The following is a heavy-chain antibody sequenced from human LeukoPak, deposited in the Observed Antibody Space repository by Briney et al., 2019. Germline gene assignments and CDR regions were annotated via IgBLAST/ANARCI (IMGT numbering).Heavy chain of an antibody. V-gene: IGHV4-59*12. CDR1: GDSIGSYF. CDR3: ARGRGGSGWETGLVFDL. J-gene: IGHJ4*02. CDR2: IHYSRGG. D-gene: IGHD6-19*01. Sequence: TSETLSLTCFVSGDSIGSYFWSWIRQSPGKGLEWIGYIHYSRGGNYNPSLRSRVSMSEDSSKNQFSLMMNSVSAADSAVYYCARGRGGSGWETGLVFDLWGQGTPVTVSS.